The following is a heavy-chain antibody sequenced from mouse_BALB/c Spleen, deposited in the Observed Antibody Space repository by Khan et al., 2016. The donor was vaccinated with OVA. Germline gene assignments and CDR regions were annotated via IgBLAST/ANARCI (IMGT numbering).Heavy chain of an antibody. J-gene: IGHJ4*01. CDR2: IWGDGST. D-gene: IGHD2-2*01. Sequence: QVQLKESGPGLVAPSQSLSITCTVSGFSLTTYGVSWVRQPPGKGLEWLGAIWGDGSTTFLSALKSRLSITKDNSKSPVFLKLNSLQTDDTATYYCAHQNHGSRYAVDYWGQGTSVTVSS. CDR3: AHQNHGSRYAVDY. V-gene: IGHV2-3*01. CDR1: GFSLTTYG.